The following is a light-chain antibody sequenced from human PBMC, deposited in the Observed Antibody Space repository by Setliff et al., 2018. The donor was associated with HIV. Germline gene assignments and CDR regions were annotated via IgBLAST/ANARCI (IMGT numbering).Light chain of an antibody. CDR2: DVS. CDR3: AAWDDSLSVL. CDR1: SSDVGSYNY. Sequence: QSVLTQPASVSGFPGQSITISCTGSSSDVGSYNYVSWYQQHPGKAPKLMISDVSKRPSGVPDRFSGSKSGTSASLAISGLRSEDKADYYCAAWDDSLSVLFGTGTKVTVL. J-gene: IGLJ1*01. V-gene: IGLV2-14*03.